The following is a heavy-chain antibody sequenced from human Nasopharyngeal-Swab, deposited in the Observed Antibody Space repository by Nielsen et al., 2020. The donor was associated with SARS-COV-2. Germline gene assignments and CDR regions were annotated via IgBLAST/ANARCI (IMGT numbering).Heavy chain of an antibody. V-gene: IGHV4-39*01. CDR2: IHYGGGT. Sequence: SETLSLTCTVAGGSMSSSGYHWGWIRQPPGKGLEWIGSIHYGGGTYYNPSLSRRVTLAVDASRNQFSLTVTSVTAADTALYYCVRREYSNRLDPWGQGTLVTVSS. D-gene: IGHD2/OR15-2a*01. CDR1: GGSMSSSGYH. CDR3: VRREYSNRLDP. J-gene: IGHJ5*02.